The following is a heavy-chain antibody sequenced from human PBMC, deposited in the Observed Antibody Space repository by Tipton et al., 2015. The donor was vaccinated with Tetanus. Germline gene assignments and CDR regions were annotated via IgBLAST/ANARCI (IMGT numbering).Heavy chain of an antibody. CDR2: IYCSGST. CDR3: ARGRTGSFDY. D-gene: IGHD1-1*01. V-gene: IGHV4-59*01. Sequence: TLSLTCTVSGGSISSYYWSWIRQPPGKGLEWIGYIYCSGSTNYNPSLKSRVAISVDTSKNQFSLKLSSVTAADTAVYYCARGRTGSFDYWGQGTLVTVSS. CDR1: GGSISSYY. J-gene: IGHJ4*02.